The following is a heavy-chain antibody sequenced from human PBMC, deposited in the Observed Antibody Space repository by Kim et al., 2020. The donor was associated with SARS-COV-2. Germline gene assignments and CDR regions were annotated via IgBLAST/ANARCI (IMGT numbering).Heavy chain of an antibody. CDR2: GT. J-gene: IGHJ5*02. V-gene: IGHV1-2*02. D-gene: IGHD1-26*01. Sequence: GTNDAQKVQGRGTMTRDTSISTAYMGLSRLRSDDTAVYYCARAVGTWFDPWGQGTLVTVSS. CDR3: ARAVGTWFDP.